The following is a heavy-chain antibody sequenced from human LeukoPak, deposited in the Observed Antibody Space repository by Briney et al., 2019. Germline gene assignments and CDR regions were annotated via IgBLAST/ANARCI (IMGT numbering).Heavy chain of an antibody. D-gene: IGHD6-13*01. Sequence: ASVKVSCKASGGTFSSYAISWVRQAPGQGLEWMGGIIPIFGTANYAQKFQGRVTITADESTSTAYMELSSRRSEDTAVYYCARDDPNIAAAGISYYWGQGTLVTVSS. CDR3: ARDDPNIAAAGISYY. CDR2: IIPIFGTA. CDR1: GGTFSSYA. J-gene: IGHJ4*02. V-gene: IGHV1-69*01.